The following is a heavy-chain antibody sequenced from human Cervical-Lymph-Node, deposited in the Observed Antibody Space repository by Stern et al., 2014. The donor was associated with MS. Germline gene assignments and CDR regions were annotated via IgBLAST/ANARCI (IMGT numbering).Heavy chain of an antibody. CDR3: ARGGRGVGLEY. Sequence: AQLVESGGGVVQPGRSLSLSCVASGFTFSTYAMHWVRPAPGKGLELVAFVSYDRTQRNSTDYVKARFTISRDNSKNTLYLHMNSLRDEDTAVYFCARGGRGVGLEYWGQGALVTVSS. CDR1: GFTFSTYA. D-gene: IGHD3-10*01. CDR2: VSYDRTQR. J-gene: IGHJ4*02. V-gene: IGHV3-30-3*01.